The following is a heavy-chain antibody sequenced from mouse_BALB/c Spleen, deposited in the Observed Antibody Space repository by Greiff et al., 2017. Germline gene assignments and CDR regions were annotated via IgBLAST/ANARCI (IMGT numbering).Heavy chain of an antibody. CDR3: NAGGRPFFDY. V-gene: IGHV14-4*02. CDR2: IDPENGDT. CDR1: GFNIKDYY. Sequence: VQLQQSGAELVKPGASVKLSCTASGFNIKDYYMHWVKQRPEQGLEWIGWIDPENGDTEYAPKFQGKATMTADTSSNTAYLQLSSLTSEDTAVYYCNAGGRPFFDYWGQGTTLTVSS. J-gene: IGHJ2*01.